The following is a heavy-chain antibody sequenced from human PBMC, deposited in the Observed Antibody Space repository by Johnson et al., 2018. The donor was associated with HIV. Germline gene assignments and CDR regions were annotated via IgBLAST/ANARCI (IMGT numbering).Heavy chain of an antibody. Sequence: VQLVESGGGLVKPGGSLRLSCAASGFTFSNAWMSWVRQAPGKGLEWVGRIKSKTDGWTTDYAAPVKGRFTISRDDSKNTLYLQMNSLKTEDTAVYYCTTGWYSGYDLPNAFDIWGQGTMVTVSS. CDR2: IKSKTDGWTT. CDR1: GFTFSNAW. CDR3: TTGWYSGYDLPNAFDI. D-gene: IGHD5-12*01. J-gene: IGHJ3*02. V-gene: IGHV3-15*01.